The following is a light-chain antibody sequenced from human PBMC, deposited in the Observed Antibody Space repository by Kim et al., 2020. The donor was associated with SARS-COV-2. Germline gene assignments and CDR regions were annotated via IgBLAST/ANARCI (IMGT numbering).Light chain of an antibody. CDR2: DAS. Sequence: LSTGERASLSCGAHQSVSSRHLAWYQQKPGLAPRLLIYDASSGATGIPDRFSGSGSGTDFTLTISRLEPEDFAVYYFQHYDNPLTFGGGTNVDLK. V-gene: IGKV3D-20*01. CDR3: QHYDNPLT. CDR1: QSVSSRH. J-gene: IGKJ4*01.